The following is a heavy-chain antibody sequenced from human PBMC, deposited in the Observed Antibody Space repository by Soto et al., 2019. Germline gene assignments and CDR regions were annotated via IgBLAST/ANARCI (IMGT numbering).Heavy chain of an antibody. CDR1: GGSISSYY. V-gene: IGHV4-59*08. J-gene: IGHJ3*02. CDR3: ARRGLGNLPADYDYALAFDI. D-gene: IGHD4-17*01. CDR2: IYYSGST. Sequence: SETLSLTCTVSGGSISSYYWSWIRQPPGKGLEWIGYIYYSGSTNYNPSLKSRVTISVDTSKNQFSLKLSSVTAADTAVYYCARRGLGNLPADYDYALAFDIWGQGTMVTVSS.